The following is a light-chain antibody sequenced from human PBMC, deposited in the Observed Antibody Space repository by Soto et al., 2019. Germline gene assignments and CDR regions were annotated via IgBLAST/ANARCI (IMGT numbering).Light chain of an antibody. CDR3: NSYSNSTTLYV. CDR1: RSDVGGYNY. J-gene: IGLJ1*01. V-gene: IGLV2-14*01. Sequence: QSVLXRAASVSGSPGQSITMSCTGTRSDVGGYNYVSWYQQHPGKAPKLMIYDVSTRPSAVSNRFSGSKSGNTASLTISGLQAEDEADYYCNSYSNSTTLYVFGTVTQLPVL. CDR2: DVS.